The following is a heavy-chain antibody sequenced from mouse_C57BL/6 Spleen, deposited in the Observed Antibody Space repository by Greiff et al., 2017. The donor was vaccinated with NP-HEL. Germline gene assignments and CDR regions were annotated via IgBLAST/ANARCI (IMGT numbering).Heavy chain of an antibody. CDR3: ARPWDAMDY. J-gene: IGHJ4*01. CDR2: INPNNGGT. CDR1: GYTFTDYN. D-gene: IGHD4-1*01. V-gene: IGHV1-22*01. Sequence: EVKLVESGPELVKPGASVKMSCKASGYTFTDYNMHWVKQSHGKSLEWIGYINPNNGGTSYNQKFKGKATLTVNKSSSTAYMELRSLTSEDSAVYYCARPWDAMDYWGQGTSVTVSS.